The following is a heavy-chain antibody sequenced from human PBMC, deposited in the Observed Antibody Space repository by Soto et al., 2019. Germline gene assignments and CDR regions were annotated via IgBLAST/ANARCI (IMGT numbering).Heavy chain of an antibody. Sequence: GTSAKPTWKAPRYGIAINYSNWVQQDNEKGLEWMGVINPHGGSTAYAQNFTGRVTWTRDTSASTLYMEVSSLRSEDTAIYYCARSSGANFGIIIVVPKWFGTWGQGTLVTVSS. CDR1: RYGIAINY. V-gene: IGHV1-46*01. D-gene: IGHD2-2*01. J-gene: IGHJ5*02. CDR2: INPHGGST. CDR3: ARSSGANFGIIIVVPKWFGT.